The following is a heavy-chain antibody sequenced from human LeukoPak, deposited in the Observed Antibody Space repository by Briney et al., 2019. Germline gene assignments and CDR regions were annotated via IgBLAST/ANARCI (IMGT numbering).Heavy chain of an antibody. CDR3: ARDSGSYHGAFDI. J-gene: IGHJ3*02. CDR2: ISYDGSNK. Sequence: GGSLRLSCAASGFTFSSYAMHWVRQAPGKGLEWVAVISYDGSNKYYADSVKGRFTISRDNSKNTLYLQMNSLRAEDTAVYYCARDSGSYHGAFDIWGQGTMVTVSS. V-gene: IGHV3-30-3*01. D-gene: IGHD1-26*01. CDR1: GFTFSSYA.